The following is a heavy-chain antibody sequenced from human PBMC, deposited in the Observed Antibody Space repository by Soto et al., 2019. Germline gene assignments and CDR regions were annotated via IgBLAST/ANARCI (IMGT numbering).Heavy chain of an antibody. CDR1: SGSISSSNW. CDR2: IYHSGST. CDR3: VRDQRDSSGWGVGYYFDY. J-gene: IGHJ4*02. V-gene: IGHV4-4*02. Sequence: QVQLQESGPGLVKPSGTLSLTCAVSSGSISSSNWWSWVRQPPGKGLEWIGEIYHSGSTNYNPSLKSRVTISVDKSKNQFSVKLSSVTAADTAVYYCVRDQRDSSGWGVGYYFDYWGQGTLVTVSS. D-gene: IGHD6-19*01.